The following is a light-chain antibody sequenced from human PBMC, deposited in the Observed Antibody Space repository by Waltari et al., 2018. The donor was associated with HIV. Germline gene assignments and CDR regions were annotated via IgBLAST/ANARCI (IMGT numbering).Light chain of an antibody. CDR1: NSDVGTFKF. V-gene: IGLV2-14*01. CDR2: AVS. CDR3: SSYSSTNLPVV. J-gene: IGLJ2*01. Sequence: QSALTQPASVSGSPGQSITVSCNGTNSDVGTFKFVSWYQLCPGMPPKLLIYAVSDRPSGISRRFSGSKSGNTASLTISGLQSEDDCFYFCSSYSSTNLPVVFGGGTKVTVL.